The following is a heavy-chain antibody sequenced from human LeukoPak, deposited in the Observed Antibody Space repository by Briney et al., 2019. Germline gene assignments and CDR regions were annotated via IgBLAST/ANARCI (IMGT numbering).Heavy chain of an antibody. D-gene: IGHD4-17*01. Sequence: PSETLSLTCTVSGGSISSGDYYWSWIRQPPGKGLEWIGYIYYSGSTYYNPSLKSRVTISVDTSKYQFSLKLSSVTAADTAVYYCARDVRRYGDYVLFDYWGQGTLVTVSS. CDR3: ARDVRRYGDYVLFDY. V-gene: IGHV4-30-4*01. J-gene: IGHJ4*02. CDR2: IYYSGST. CDR1: GGSISSGDYY.